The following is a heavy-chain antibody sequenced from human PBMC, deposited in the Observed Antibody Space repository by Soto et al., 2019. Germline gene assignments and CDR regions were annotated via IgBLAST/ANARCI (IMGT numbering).Heavy chain of an antibody. V-gene: IGHV3-48*02. Sequence: PGGSLRLSCAASGFSFSTYNMAWVRQAPGKGPEWIAYISTTSFTIYYADSVKGRFTISRDNDRNSLYLEMNSLRDEDTAVYYCARDRCYDGTCYSASDSWGQGT. J-gene: IGHJ5*01. CDR3: ARDRCYDGTCYSASDS. CDR1: GFSFSTYN. D-gene: IGHD2-15*01. CDR2: ISTTSFTI.